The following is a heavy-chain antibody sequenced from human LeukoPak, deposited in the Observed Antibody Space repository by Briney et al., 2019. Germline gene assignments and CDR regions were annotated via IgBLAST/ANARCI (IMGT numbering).Heavy chain of an antibody. V-gene: IGHV4-4*02. D-gene: IGHD3-3*01. Sequence: PSGTLSLTCAVSGGSISSSNWWSWVRQPPGQGLAWIGEIYHSGSTNYNPSLKSRVTISVDKSKNQFSLKLSSVTAADTAVYYCARGPDDFWSGYYINYYYGMDVWGQGTTVTVSS. CDR2: IYHSGST. CDR3: ARGPDDFWSGYYINYYYGMDV. CDR1: GGSISSSNW. J-gene: IGHJ6*02.